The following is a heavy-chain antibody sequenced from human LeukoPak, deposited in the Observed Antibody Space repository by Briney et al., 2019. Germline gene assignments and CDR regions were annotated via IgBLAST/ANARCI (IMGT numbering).Heavy chain of an antibody. V-gene: IGHV3-23*01. Sequence: GGSLRLSCAASGFIFSNFAMNWVRQAPGQGLEWVSFISGSGDDRHYADTVKGWFTISRDNSKNTLYLQMNSLRAEDTAVYYCAKTIAARRLDYWGQGTLVTVSS. CDR3: AKTIAARRLDY. D-gene: IGHD6-6*01. J-gene: IGHJ4*02. CDR2: ISGSGDDR. CDR1: GFIFSNFA.